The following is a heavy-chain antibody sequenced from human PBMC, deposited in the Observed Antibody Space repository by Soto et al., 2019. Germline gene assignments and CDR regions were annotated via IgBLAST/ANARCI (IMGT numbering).Heavy chain of an antibody. D-gene: IGHD6-6*01. V-gene: IGHV1-69*13. CDR1: GGTFSSYA. J-gene: IGHJ6*02. Sequence: SVKVSCKASGGTFSSYAINWVRQAPGQGLEWMGGSIPIFGTTNYAQNLQGRVTITADEPTSTVYMELTSLISEDTAVYYCARGSGYSSSSGFNYGMDFWGQGTTVTVSS. CDR2: SIPIFGTT. CDR3: ARGSGYSSSSGFNYGMDF.